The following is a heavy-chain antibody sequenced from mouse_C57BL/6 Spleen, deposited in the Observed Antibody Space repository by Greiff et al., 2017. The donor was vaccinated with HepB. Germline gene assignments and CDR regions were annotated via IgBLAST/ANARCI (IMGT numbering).Heavy chain of an antibody. V-gene: IGHV1-52*01. J-gene: IGHJ4*01. D-gene: IGHD2-4*01. CDR1: GYTFTSYW. Sequence: QVQLQQPGAELVRPGSSVKLSCKASGYTFTSYWMHWVKQRPIQGLEWIGNIDPSDSETHYNQKFKDKATLTVDKSSSTAYMQLSSLTSEDSAVYYCAREGYDYDYAMDYWGQGTSATVSS. CDR3: AREGYDYDYAMDY. CDR2: IDPSDSET.